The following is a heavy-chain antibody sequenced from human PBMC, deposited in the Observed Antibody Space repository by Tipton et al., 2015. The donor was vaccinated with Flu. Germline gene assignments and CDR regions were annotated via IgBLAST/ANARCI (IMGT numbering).Heavy chain of an antibody. D-gene: IGHD3-22*01. Sequence: TLSLTCTVSGDSIINGGFYWTWIRQHPGKGLEWIGTIYNSGTTYYNPSLKSRIIMSLDMSKNEFSLRLSSVTAADTAMFYCARGLGEYDTSGNYGLDVWGQGTTVTVSS. J-gene: IGHJ6*02. CDR1: GDSIINGGFY. CDR2: IYNSGTT. CDR3: ARGLGEYDTSGNYGLDV. V-gene: IGHV4-31*03.